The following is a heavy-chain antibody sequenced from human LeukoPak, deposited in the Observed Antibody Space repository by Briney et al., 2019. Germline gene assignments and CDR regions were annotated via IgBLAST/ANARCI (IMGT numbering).Heavy chain of an antibody. CDR3: TTDLAP. CDR2: IRSKIDVGTP. Sequence: GGSLRLSCAASGFTFSNVWMAWVRQAPGQGLEWVGRIRSKIDVGTPDYTAPVKGRFTISKNDSKNTLHLHRTSLKLQDTAVYYCTTDLAPWGQGTLVTVSS. V-gene: IGHV3-15*01. J-gene: IGHJ5*02. CDR1: GFTFSNVW.